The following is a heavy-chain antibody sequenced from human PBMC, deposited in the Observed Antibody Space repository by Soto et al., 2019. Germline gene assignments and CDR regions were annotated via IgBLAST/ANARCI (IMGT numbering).Heavy chain of an antibody. CDR2: IYYSGST. CDR3: ASSTPYYGDPKRDYYYGMDV. V-gene: IGHV4-59*01. Sequence: SETLSLTCTVSGGSISSYYWSWIRQPPGEGLEWIGYIYYSGSTNYNPSLKSRVTISVDTSKNQFSLKLSSVTAADTAVYYCASSTPYYGDPKRDYYYGMDVWGQGTTVTVSS. D-gene: IGHD4-17*01. CDR1: GGSISSYY. J-gene: IGHJ6*02.